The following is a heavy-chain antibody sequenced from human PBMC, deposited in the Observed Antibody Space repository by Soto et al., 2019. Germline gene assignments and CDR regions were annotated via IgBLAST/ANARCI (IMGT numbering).Heavy chain of an antibody. D-gene: IGHD3-10*01. CDR2: IIYDGSTK. J-gene: IGHJ4*02. Sequence: QVQLVESGGGVVQPGRSLRLSCAASGFTFSSYGMHWVRQAPGKGLEWVAVIIYDGSTKYYADSVKGRFTISRDNSKRKLYLQMNSLRAEDTAVYYCAKDRMGVGVRGYFDYGGQGTLVPVSS. CDR3: AKDRMGVGVRGYFDY. CDR1: GFTFSSYG. V-gene: IGHV3-30*18.